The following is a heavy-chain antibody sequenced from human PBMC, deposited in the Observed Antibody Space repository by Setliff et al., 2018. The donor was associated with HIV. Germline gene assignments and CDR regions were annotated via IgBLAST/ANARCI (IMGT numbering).Heavy chain of an antibody. CDR3: AKDLKWSGNYWGGFDC. J-gene: IGHJ4*02. CDR2: IRYDGSNK. CDR1: GFTFSNYG. D-gene: IGHD1-26*01. Sequence: GGSLRLSCAASGFTFSNYGMHWVRQAPGKGLEWVAFIRYDGSNKDYADSVKGRFTISRDNSKNTLYLQMTSLRVEDTALYYCAKDLKWSGNYWGGFDCWGQGTLVTVSS. V-gene: IGHV3-30*02.